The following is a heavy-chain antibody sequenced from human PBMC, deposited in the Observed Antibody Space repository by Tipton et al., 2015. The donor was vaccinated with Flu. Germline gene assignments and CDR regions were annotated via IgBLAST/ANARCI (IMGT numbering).Heavy chain of an antibody. CDR2: INPNSGGT. J-gene: IGHJ3*02. Sequence: QLVQSGAEVKKPGSSVKVSCKASGGTFSSYAISWVRQAPGQGLEWMGWINPNSGGTNYAQKFQGRVTMTRDTSISTAYMELSRLRSDDTAVYYCAREIAAAGDDAFDIWGQGTMVTVSS. V-gene: IGHV1-2*02. D-gene: IGHD6-13*01. CDR1: GGTFSSYA. CDR3: AREIAAAGDDAFDI.